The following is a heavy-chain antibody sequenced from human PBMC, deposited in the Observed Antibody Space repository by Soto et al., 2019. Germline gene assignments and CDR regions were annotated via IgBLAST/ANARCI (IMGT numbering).Heavy chain of an antibody. J-gene: IGHJ4*02. CDR1: GYTFTDYY. CDR3: ASSHRRERAAADFDY. V-gene: IGHV1-2*04. CDR2: INPNTGGT. Sequence: QVQLVQSGAEVKKPGASVKVSCKASGYTFTDYYIHWVRQAPGQGLEWMGWINPNTGGTNYAQTFKGWVTMTRDTSISTAYMELSRLRSDDTAVYYCASSHRRERAAADFDYWGQGTLVTVSS. D-gene: IGHD6-25*01.